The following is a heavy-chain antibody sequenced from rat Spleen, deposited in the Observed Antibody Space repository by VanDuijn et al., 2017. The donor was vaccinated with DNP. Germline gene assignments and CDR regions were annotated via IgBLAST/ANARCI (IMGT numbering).Heavy chain of an antibody. Sequence: EVQLQESGPGLVKPSQSLSLTCSVTGYSITSNYWAWIRKFPGNKMEWMGYISYSGSTGYNPSLRSRISITRDTSKRQFFLQLNSIIAEDTATYYCARWTTGFDYWGQGVMVTVSS. CDR3: ARWTTGFDY. D-gene: IGHD1-4*01. J-gene: IGHJ2*01. CDR1: GYSITSNY. CDR2: ISYSGST. V-gene: IGHV3-1*01.